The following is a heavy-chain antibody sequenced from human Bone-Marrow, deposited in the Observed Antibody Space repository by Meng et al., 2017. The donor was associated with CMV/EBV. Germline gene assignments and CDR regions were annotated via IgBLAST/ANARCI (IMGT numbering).Heavy chain of an antibody. CDR3: AKDLGSVTWPNWFDP. CDR2: ISGGGENT. CDR1: GFTFSEAW. Sequence: SGFTFSEAWMSRVRKDQGKGLEWVSGISGGGENTYYADSVKGRFTISRDNTKAMLYLKMATLRAEDPAVYYCAKDLGSVTWPNWFDPWGQGTLVTVSS. J-gene: IGHJ5*02. D-gene: IGHD5/OR15-5a*01. V-gene: IGHV3-23*01.